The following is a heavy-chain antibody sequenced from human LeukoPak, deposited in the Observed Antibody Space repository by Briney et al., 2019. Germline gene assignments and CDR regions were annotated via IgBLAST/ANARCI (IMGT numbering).Heavy chain of an antibody. CDR1: GYTFTSYY. Sequence: KVSCKASGYTFTSYYMHWVRQMPGKGLEWMGIIYPGDSDTRYSPSFQGRVTISADKSISTAYLQWSSLKASDTAMYYCARSFCGGDCYPIDYWGQGTLVTVSS. V-gene: IGHV5-51*01. CDR2: IYPGDSDT. CDR3: ARSFCGGDCYPIDY. D-gene: IGHD2-21*02. J-gene: IGHJ4*02.